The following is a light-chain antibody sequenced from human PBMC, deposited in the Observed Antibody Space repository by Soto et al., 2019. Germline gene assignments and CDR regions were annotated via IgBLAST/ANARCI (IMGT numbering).Light chain of an antibody. V-gene: IGKV1-39*01. Sequence: DIQMTQSPSSLSVSVGDRVTITCRASQSIGGFLNWYQQKLGKAPKLLIYAASSLQSGVPSRFSGSGSGTDFTHTLSSLQPEDFATYYCQQSYRTPLTFGGGTKVEI. CDR1: QSIGGF. CDR2: AAS. J-gene: IGKJ4*01. CDR3: QQSYRTPLT.